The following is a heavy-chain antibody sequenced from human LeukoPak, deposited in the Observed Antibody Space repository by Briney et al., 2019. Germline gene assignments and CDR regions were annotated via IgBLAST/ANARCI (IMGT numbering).Heavy chain of an antibody. Sequence: SETLSLTCAVYGGSFSGYYWSWIRQPPGKGLEWIGYIYYSGSTYYNPSLKSRVTISVDTSKNQFSLKLSSVTAADTAVYYCARVRIDGDLHFDYWGQGTLVTVSS. CDR3: ARVRIDGDLHFDY. V-gene: IGHV4-30-4*01. CDR2: IYYSGST. CDR1: GGSFSGYY. J-gene: IGHJ4*02. D-gene: IGHD4-17*01.